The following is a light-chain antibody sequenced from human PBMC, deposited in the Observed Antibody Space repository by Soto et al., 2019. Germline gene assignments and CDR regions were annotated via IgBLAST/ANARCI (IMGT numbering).Light chain of an antibody. Sequence: DIVLTQSPATLSLTPVQGASLSCMASKSVGGDLVWYQQHPGQAPRLLIYDASTRATGIPPRFSGSGSGTDFTLTISSLEPEDFALYYCQQRTNWPWTFGQGTKVDIK. CDR3: QQRTNWPWT. CDR2: DAS. J-gene: IGKJ1*01. CDR1: KSVGGD. V-gene: IGKV3-11*01.